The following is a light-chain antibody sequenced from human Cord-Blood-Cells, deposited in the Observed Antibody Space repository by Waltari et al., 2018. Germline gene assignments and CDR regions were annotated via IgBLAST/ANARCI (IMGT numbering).Light chain of an antibody. CDR3: QSADSSGTYRV. CDR2: KDS. V-gene: IGLV3-25*03. J-gene: IGLJ2*01. Sequence: SYELTQPPSVSVSPGQTARITCSGDALPKQDAYWYQQKPGQAPVLVIYKDSERPSGIPERFSGSSSGKTVTLTISGVQAEDEADYYCQSADSSGTYRVFGGGTKLTVL. CDR1: ALPKQD.